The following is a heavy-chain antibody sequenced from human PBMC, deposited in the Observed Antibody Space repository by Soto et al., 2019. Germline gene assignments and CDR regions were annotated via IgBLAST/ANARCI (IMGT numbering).Heavy chain of an antibody. V-gene: IGHV3-43*01. CDR2: ISWDGGST. CDR3: AKDTYGGNSYFDY. D-gene: IGHD2-21*02. J-gene: IGHJ4*02. Sequence: GGSLRLSCAASGFTFDGYTMHWVRQAPGKGLEWVSLISWDGGSTYYADSVKGRFTISRDNSKNSLYLQMNSLRTEDTALYYCAKDTYGGNSYFDYWGQGTLVTVSS. CDR1: GFTFDGYT.